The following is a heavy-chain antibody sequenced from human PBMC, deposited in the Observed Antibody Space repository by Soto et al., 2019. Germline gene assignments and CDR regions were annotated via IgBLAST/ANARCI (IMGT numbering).Heavy chain of an antibody. J-gene: IGHJ6*02. Sequence: GGSLRLSCAASGFTFSSYAMHWVRQAPGKGLEWVAVISYDGSNKYYADSVKGRFTISRDNSKNTLYLQMNSLRAEDTAVYYCARVPYYYYYGMDVWGQGTTVTVSS. CDR1: GFTFSSYA. CDR3: ARVPYYYYYGMDV. CDR2: ISYDGSNK. V-gene: IGHV3-30-3*01.